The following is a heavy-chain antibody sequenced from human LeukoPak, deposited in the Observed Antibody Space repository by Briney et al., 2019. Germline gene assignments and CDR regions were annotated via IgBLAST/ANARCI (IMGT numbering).Heavy chain of an antibody. J-gene: IGHJ4*02. V-gene: IGHV3-23*01. CDR3: ATPWTAVATFHRLDY. D-gene: IGHD3/OR15-3a*01. CDR2: ISGGGVTT. CDR1: GFTFTSYA. Sequence: GASLRLSCAASGFTFTSYAMSWVRQAPGKGLEWVSTISGGGVTTYYADSVKGRFTISRGNSKNTVYLQMNSLRAEDTAIYYCATPWTAVATFHRLDYWGQGTLVTVSS.